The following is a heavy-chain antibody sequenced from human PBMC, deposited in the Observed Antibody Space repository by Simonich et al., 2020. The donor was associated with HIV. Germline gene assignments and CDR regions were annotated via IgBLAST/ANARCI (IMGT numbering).Heavy chain of an antibody. D-gene: IGHD1-26*01. CDR3: ARFLGSYGWDYFFDS. CDR1: GFTFNDYS. CDR2: ISSSSSYI. J-gene: IGHJ4*02. V-gene: IGHV3-21*06. Sequence: EVQLVESGGGLVKPGGSLRLSCAASGFTFNDYSMNWVRQAPGKGLEWVSSISSSSSYISYADSVKGRFTISRDNAKSSMYLQMNSLRAEDTAVYYCARFLGSYGWDYFFDSWGQGTLVTVSS.